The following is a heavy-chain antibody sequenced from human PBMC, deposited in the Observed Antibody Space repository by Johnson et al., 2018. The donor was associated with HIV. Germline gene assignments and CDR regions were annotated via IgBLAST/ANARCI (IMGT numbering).Heavy chain of an antibody. CDR2: ISSSGSTI. V-gene: IGHV3-11*04. D-gene: IGHD1-14*01. CDR3: ARDITPHKEGDAFDI. Sequence: QVQLVESGGGLVQPGGSLRLSCAASGFTFSDHYMDWVRQAPGKGLEWVSYISSSGSTIYYADSVKGRFTISRDNAKNSLYLQMNSLRAEDTAVYYCARDITPHKEGDAFDIWGQGTMVTVSS. J-gene: IGHJ3*02. CDR1: GFTFSDHY.